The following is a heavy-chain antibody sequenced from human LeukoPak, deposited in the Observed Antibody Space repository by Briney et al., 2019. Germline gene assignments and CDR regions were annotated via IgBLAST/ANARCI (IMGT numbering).Heavy chain of an antibody. J-gene: IGHJ4*02. Sequence: PSETLSLTCTVSGGSISSYYWSWIRQPAGKGLEWIGRIYTSGSTNYNPSLKSGVTMSVDTSKNQFSLKLSSVTAADTAVYYCARDRYYYDSSGYLLFDYWGQGTLVTVSS. V-gene: IGHV4-4*07. D-gene: IGHD3-22*01. CDR3: ARDRYYYDSSGYLLFDY. CDR2: IYTSGST. CDR1: GGSISSYY.